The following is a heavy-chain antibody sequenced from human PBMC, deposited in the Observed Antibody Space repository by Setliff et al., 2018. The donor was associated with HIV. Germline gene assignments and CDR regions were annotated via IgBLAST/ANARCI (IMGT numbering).Heavy chain of an antibody. Sequence: KTSETLSLTCTVSGASINSMTDYWGWIRQPPGKGLEWIASIRYSGNTFYNPSLKSRTTIYVDTSKNQFSLKLTSVTAADTAVYFCAKHAMYGTTSHFDNWGQGSLVTVSS. CDR2: IRYSGNT. V-gene: IGHV4-39*01. D-gene: IGHD2-8*01. J-gene: IGHJ4*02. CDR1: GASINSMTDY. CDR3: AKHAMYGTTSHFDN.